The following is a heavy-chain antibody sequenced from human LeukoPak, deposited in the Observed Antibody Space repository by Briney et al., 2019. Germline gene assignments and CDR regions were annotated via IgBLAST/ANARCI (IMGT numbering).Heavy chain of an antibody. CDR2: ISGSDDST. CDR3: AKFACTSTSCYNNF. CDR1: GFSFSTYA. Sequence: GGSLRLSCAASGFSFSTYAMNWVRQAPGKGLEWVSAISGSDDSTYYAESVKGRFTISRDNSKNTLLLQMNSLRVEDTAVYYCAKFACTSTSCYNNFWGPGTLVTVSS. D-gene: IGHD2-2*02. J-gene: IGHJ1*01. V-gene: IGHV3-23*01.